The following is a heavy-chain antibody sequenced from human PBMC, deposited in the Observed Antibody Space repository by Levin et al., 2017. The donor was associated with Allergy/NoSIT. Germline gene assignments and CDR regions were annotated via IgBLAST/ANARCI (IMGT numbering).Heavy chain of an antibody. D-gene: IGHD3-16*01. V-gene: IGHV4-28*01. CDR3: THKQAGNYAFDY. CDR1: GYSITTDKW. J-gene: IGHJ4*02. CDR2: IFYSGST. Sequence: SETLSLTCAVSGYSITTDKWWGWIRQPPGKGLEWIGYIFYSGSTYYNPSLKSRVTMSVDTSKNQFSLQLTSVTAVDTAVYYCTHKQAGNYAFDYWGQGTLVTVSS.